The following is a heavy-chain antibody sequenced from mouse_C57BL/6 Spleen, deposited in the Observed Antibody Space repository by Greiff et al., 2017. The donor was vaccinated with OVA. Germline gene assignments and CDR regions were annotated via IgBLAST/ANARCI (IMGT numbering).Heavy chain of an antibody. CDR2: IHPNSGST. J-gene: IGHJ3*01. V-gene: IGHV1-64*01. Sequence: VQLQQPGAELVKPGASVKLSCKASGYTFTSYWMHWVKQRPGQGLEWIGMIHPNSGSTNYNEKFKSKATLTVDKSSSTAYMQLSSLTSEDSAVYYGARRGGEFWFAYWGQGTLVTVSA. CDR3: ARRGGEFWFAY. CDR1: GYTFTSYW.